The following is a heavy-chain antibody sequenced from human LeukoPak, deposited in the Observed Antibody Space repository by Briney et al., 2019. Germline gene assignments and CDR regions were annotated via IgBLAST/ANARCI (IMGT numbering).Heavy chain of an antibody. J-gene: IGHJ4*02. CDR3: ARDVYCSSTSCYTGFDY. CDR1: GYTFTSYG. V-gene: IGHV1-18*01. D-gene: IGHD2-2*02. CDR2: ISAYNGNT. Sequence: ASVKVSCKASGYTFTSYGISWVRQAPGQGLEWMGWISAYNGNTNYAQKLQGRVTMTTDTYTSTAYMELRSLRSDDTAVYYCARDVYCSSTSCYTGFDYWGQGTLVTVSS.